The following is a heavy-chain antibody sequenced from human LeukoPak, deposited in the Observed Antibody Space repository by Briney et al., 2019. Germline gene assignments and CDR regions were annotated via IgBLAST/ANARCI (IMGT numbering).Heavy chain of an antibody. CDR3: ASERPLKYSYGYSGY. CDR1: GYTFTGYY. D-gene: IGHD5-18*01. CDR2: INPNSGGT. J-gene: IGHJ4*02. V-gene: IGHV1-2*02. Sequence: GASVKVSCKASGYTFTGYYMHWVRQAPGQGLEWMGWINPNSGGTNYAQKFQGRVTMTRDTSISTAYMELSRLRSDDTAVYYCASERPLKYSYGYSGYWGQGTLVTVSS.